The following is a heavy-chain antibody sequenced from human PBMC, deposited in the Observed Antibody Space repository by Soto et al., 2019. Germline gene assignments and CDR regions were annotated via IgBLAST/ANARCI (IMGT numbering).Heavy chain of an antibody. V-gene: IGHV4-34*01. CDR2: INHSGST. Sequence: SKTLSLTCAVYGGSFSGYYWSWIRQPPGKGLEWIGEINHSGSTNYNPPLKSRVTISVDTSKNQFSLKLSSVTAADTAVYYCARDLIMTTEPPSDYWGQGTLVTVSS. D-gene: IGHD4-4*01. CDR1: GGSFSGYY. J-gene: IGHJ4*02. CDR3: ARDLIMTTEPPSDY.